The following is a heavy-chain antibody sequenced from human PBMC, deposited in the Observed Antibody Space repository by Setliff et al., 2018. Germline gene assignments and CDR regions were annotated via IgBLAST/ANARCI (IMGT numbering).Heavy chain of an antibody. CDR2: IYYSGST. CDR1: GGSISSYY. CDR3: ARDEGSSYFYGMDV. D-gene: IGHD6-13*01. Sequence: SETLSLTCTVSGGSISSYYWSWIRQPPGKGLEWIGYIYYSGSTNYNPSLKSRVTISVDTSKNQFSLKLSSVTAADTAVYYCARDEGSSYFYGMDVWGQGTTVTV. V-gene: IGHV4-59*01. J-gene: IGHJ6*02.